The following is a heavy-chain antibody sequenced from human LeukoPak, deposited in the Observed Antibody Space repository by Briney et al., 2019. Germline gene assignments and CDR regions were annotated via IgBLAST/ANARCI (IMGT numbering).Heavy chain of an antibody. D-gene: IGHD4-11*01. CDR1: GFTFSSYW. J-gene: IGHJ4*02. CDR2: IRRGGSEK. V-gene: IGHV3-7*05. Sequence: GGSLRLSCAASGFTFSSYWMSWVRQAPGKGLEWVANIRRGGSEKNYVDSVKGRFTVSRDNAENSLYLQMNSLRAEDTAVYYCVRDRNSNFGYWGQGTLVTVSS. CDR3: VRDRNSNFGY.